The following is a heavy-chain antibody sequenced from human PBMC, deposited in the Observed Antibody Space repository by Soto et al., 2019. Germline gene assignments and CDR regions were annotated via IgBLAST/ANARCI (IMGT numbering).Heavy chain of an antibody. Sequence: GASVKVSCKASGGTFSSYTISWVRQAPGQGLEWMGRIIPILGIANYAQKLQGRVTITADTSTSTAYMELRSLRSDDTAVYYCARDAAVGLFDYWGQGTLVTVSS. J-gene: IGHJ4*02. D-gene: IGHD1-26*01. CDR3: ARDAAVGLFDY. CDR2: IIPILGIA. V-gene: IGHV1-69*04. CDR1: GGTFSSYT.